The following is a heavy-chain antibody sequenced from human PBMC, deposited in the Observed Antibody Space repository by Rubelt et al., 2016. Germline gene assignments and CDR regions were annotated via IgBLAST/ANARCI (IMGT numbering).Heavy chain of an antibody. CDR3: ARGGPSGPHDAFDI. V-gene: IGHV3-23*04. CDR1: GFTFSNYA. J-gene: IGHJ3*02. Sequence: EVQLVESGGGLVQPGGSLRLSCAASGFTFSNYAMSWVRQAPGKGLEWVSAIGPGRAYTYYADSVKGRFTMSRDNSKSTLFLQMNSLRAEDTALYYCARGGPSGPHDAFDIWGQGTMVTVSS. CDR2: IGPGRAYT. D-gene: IGHD3-10*01.